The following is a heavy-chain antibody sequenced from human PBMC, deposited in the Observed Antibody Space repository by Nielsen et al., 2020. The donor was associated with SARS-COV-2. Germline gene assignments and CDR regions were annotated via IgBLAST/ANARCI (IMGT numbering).Heavy chain of an antibody. CDR1: GFTFSSYA. J-gene: IGHJ6*02. CDR2: IWYDGSNK. V-gene: IGHV3-33*08. Sequence: GGSLRLSCAASGFTFSSYAMHWVRQAPGKGLEWVAVIWYDGSNKYYADSVKGRFTISRDNSKNTLYLQMNSLRAEDTAVYYCARIGYCSGGSCYSYYYYGMDVWGQGTTVTVSS. D-gene: IGHD2-15*01. CDR3: ARIGYCSGGSCYSYYYYGMDV.